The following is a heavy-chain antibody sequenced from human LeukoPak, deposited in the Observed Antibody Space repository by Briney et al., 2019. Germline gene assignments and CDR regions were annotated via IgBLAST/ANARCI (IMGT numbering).Heavy chain of an antibody. D-gene: IGHD3-16*01. CDR1: GFPFSDDS. J-gene: IGHJ4*02. Sequence: PGKSLRLSCAASGFPFSDDSIYWVRQAPGKGLEWLAVISHDGNNKYYAVSVKGRITIPGDNSMNTLYLQMNSLRAEDTAVYYCAKVLWGSDNALDSWGQGTLVSGPS. V-gene: IGHV3-30*18. CDR3: AKVLWGSDNALDS. CDR2: ISHDGNNK.